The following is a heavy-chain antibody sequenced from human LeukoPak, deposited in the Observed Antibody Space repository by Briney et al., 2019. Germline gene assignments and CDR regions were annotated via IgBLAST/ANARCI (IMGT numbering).Heavy chain of an antibody. CDR2: IYYSGST. D-gene: IGHD3-3*01. V-gene: IGHV4-59*06. CDR3: ARGFAVTIFGVANWFDP. CDR1: GGSISSYY. Sequence: PSETLSLTCTVSGGSISSYYWSWIRQHPGKGLEWIGYIYYSGSTYYNPSLKSRVTISVDTSKNQFSLKLSSVTAADTAVYYCARGFAVTIFGVANWFDPWGQGTLVTVSS. J-gene: IGHJ5*02.